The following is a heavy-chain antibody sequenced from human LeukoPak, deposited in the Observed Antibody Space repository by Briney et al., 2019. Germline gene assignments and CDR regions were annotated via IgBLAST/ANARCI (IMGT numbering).Heavy chain of an antibody. J-gene: IGHJ4*02. V-gene: IGHV1-69*04. CDR2: IIPILGIA. D-gene: IGHD3-22*01. CDR3: ARQTYYDSSGYYLDY. CDR1: GGTFSSYA. Sequence: SVKVSCKASGGTFSSYAISWVRQAPGQGLEWMGRIIPILGIANYAQKFQGRVTITADKSTSTAYMELSSLRSEDTAVYYCARQTYYDSSGYYLDYWGQGTLVTASS.